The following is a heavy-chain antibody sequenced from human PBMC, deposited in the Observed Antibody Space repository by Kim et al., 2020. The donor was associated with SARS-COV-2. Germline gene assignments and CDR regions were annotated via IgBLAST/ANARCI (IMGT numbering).Heavy chain of an antibody. D-gene: IGHD5-12*01. CDR1: GYTFTSYD. Sequence: ASVKVSCKASGYTFTSYDINWVRQATGQGLEWMGWMNPNSGNTGYAQKFQGRVTMTRNTSISTAYMELSSLRSEDTAVYYCARGSVDIVATIFFRPPDYWGQGTLVTVSS. CDR3: ARGSVDIVATIFFRPPDY. J-gene: IGHJ4*02. V-gene: IGHV1-8*01. CDR2: MNPNSGNT.